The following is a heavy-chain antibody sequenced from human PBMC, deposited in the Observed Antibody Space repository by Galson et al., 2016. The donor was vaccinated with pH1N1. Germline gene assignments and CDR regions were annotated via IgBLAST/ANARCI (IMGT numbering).Heavy chain of an antibody. CDR1: GYTLTSYD. D-gene: IGHD6-19*01. V-gene: IGHV1-8*01. Sequence: SVKVSCKASGYTLTSYDINWVRQATGQGLEWMGWMNPNNGNADYAPKFQGRVTLTRNASINTAYMELSSLTSEDTAVYYCARHRMWLTFPDYWGQGTLATVSS. CDR2: MNPNNGNA. J-gene: IGHJ4*02. CDR3: ARHRMWLTFPDY.